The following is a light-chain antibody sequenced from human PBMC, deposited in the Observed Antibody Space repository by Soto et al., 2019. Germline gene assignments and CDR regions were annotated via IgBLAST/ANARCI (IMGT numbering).Light chain of an antibody. CDR1: QSVAGN. J-gene: IGKJ5*01. Sequence: EIVMTQSPATLSVSPGERATLSCRASQSVAGNLAWYPQKPGQAPSLLIYGASTRATGIPARFSGRGSGTDFTLTISGLQSEDFAVYYCQQYNDWRPITVGHVTRREIK. CDR3: QQYNDWRPIT. CDR2: GAS. V-gene: IGKV3-15*01.